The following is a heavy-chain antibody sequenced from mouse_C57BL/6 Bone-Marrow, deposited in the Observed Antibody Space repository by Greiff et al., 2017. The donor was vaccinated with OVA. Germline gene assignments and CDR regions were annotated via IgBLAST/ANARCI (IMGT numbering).Heavy chain of an antibody. V-gene: IGHV1-82*01. J-gene: IGHJ4*01. D-gene: IGHD2-1*01. CDR3: AIYYGNYNYAMDY. CDR2: IYPGDGDT. Sequence: VQVVESGPELVKPGASVKISCTASGYAFSSSWMNWVQQRPGKGLEWIGRIYPGDGDTNYNGKFKGKATLTADKSASTAYMQLSSLTSEDSAVYFCAIYYGNYNYAMDYWGQGTSVTVSS. CDR1: GYAFSSSW.